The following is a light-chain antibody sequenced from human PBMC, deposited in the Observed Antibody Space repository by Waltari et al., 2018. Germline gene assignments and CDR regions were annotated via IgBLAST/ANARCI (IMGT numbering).Light chain of an antibody. V-gene: IGKV4-1*01. CDR3: QQYYSTPQT. Sequence: DIVMTQSPDSLAVSLGERATINCKSSQSFLYSSNNKNYLAWYHQKPGQPPKLLIYWASTRESGVPDRFSGSGSGTDFTLTISSLQAEDVAVYYCQQYYSTPQTFGQGTKVEIK. J-gene: IGKJ1*01. CDR1: QSFLYSSNNKNY. CDR2: WAS.